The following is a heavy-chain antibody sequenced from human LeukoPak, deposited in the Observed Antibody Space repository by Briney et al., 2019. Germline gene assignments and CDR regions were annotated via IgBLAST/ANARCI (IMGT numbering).Heavy chain of an antibody. CDR2: IYYRAST. CDR3: ARADKLYFDY. D-gene: IGHD3-9*01. CDR1: GGSISSYY. V-gene: IGHV4-59*01. J-gene: IGHJ4*02. Sequence: SETLSLTCTVSGGSISSYYWSWIRQPPGKGLEWIGYIYYRASTNYNPSLKSRVTISVDTSKNQFSLKLSSVTAADTAVYYCARADKLYFDYWGQGTLVTVSS.